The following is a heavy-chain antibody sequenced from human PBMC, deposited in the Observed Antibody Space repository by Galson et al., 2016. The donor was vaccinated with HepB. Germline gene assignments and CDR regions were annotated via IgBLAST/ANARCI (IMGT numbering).Heavy chain of an antibody. CDR3: ARESYSTTWYYGY. CDR2: IIPVSGTA. V-gene: IGHV1-69*13. D-gene: IGHD6-13*01. Sequence: SVKVSCKASGGTFSSYAITWVRQAPGQGLEWMGGIIPVSGTANYAQKFQGRVSITADESTNTAYMELSSLRSDDTAVYYCARESYSTTWYYGYWGQGTLITVSS. J-gene: IGHJ4*02. CDR1: GGTFSSYA.